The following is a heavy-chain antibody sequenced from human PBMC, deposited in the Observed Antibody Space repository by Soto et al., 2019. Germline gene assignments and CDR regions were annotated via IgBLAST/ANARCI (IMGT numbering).Heavy chain of an antibody. CDR3: AKYNCDAGTCCSFMCLYHYAMDV. Sequence: PGESLKISCKTSGYTFTDYWIGWVRQMPGKGLEWVGIIYPGDSDTRYNPSFRGLVTISADTSISTAYLKWSSLKASDSAMYYCAKYNCDAGTCCSFMCLYHYAMDVWGQGTTVTVSS. J-gene: IGHJ6*02. D-gene: IGHD1-1*01. V-gene: IGHV5-51*01. CDR1: GYTFTDYW. CDR2: IYPGDSDT.